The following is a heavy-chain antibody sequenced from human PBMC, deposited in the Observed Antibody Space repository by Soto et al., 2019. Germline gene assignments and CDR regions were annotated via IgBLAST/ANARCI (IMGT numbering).Heavy chain of an antibody. D-gene: IGHD1-20*01. CDR1: GFTFSTYG. V-gene: IGHV3-30*18. CDR2: LSFAGSNE. CDR3: AKGGNWNTNYGMDV. Sequence: QVQLVESGGGVVQPGRSLRLSCTASGFTFSTYGMHWVRQAPGKGLEWVAVLSFAGSNEYYGDTVKGRFTISRDNSKNTLYLQMTSLRSADSAVYYCAKGGNWNTNYGMDVWGQGTTVIVSS. J-gene: IGHJ6*02.